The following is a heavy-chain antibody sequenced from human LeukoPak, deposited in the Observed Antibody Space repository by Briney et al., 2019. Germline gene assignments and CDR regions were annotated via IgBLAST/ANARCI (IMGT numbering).Heavy chain of an antibody. Sequence: PGGSLRLSCAASGFTFDDYAMNWVRQAPGKGLEWVSGISDSGDSAYYADSVKGRFTISRDSSESTLYLQVNSLRAEDTAVYYCASQKLGSTSYSLDYWGQGTLVTVSS. CDR2: ISDSGDSA. CDR1: GFTFDDYA. V-gene: IGHV3-23*01. CDR3: ASQKLGSTSYSLDY. J-gene: IGHJ4*02. D-gene: IGHD2-2*01.